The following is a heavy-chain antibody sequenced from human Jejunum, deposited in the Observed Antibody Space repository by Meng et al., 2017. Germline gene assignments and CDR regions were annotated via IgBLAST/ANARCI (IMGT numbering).Heavy chain of an antibody. CDR3: ARNGAYSADH. CDR1: GASISSGYW. CDR2: IHHGGDT. Sequence: VQLQESGSGLVEPSGTLSLTCAVSGASISSGYWWSWVRQPPGKGLEWIGEIHHGGDTNYNPSLKSRVTISVDKSNNQYSLRLTSVTAADTAMYYCARNGAYSADHWGQGTLVTVSS. J-gene: IGHJ4*02. D-gene: IGHD2-15*01. V-gene: IGHV4-4*02.